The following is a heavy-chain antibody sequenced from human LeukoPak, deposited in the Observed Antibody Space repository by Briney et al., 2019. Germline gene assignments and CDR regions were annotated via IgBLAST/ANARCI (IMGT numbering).Heavy chain of an antibody. D-gene: IGHD6-13*01. CDR3: ARVLAAAAHFDY. J-gene: IGHJ4*02. V-gene: IGHV4-59*05. Sequence: SETLSLTCTVSGGSISSYYWSWIRQPPGKGLEWIGSISYTGSTYYNPSLKSRVTISVDTSKNQFSLKLSSVTAADTAVYYCARVLAAAAHFDYWGQGTLVTASS. CDR2: ISYTGST. CDR1: GGSISSYY.